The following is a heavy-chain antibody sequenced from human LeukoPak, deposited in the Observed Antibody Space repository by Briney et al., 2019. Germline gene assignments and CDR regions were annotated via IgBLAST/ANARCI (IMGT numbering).Heavy chain of an antibody. V-gene: IGHV3-33*01. Sequence: PGGSLRLSCAASGFTFSSYGMHWVRQAPGKGLEWVAVIWYDGSNKYYADSVKGRFTISRDNSKNTLYLQMNSLRAEDTAVYYCARDELGIQYYFDYWGQGTLVTASS. CDR3: ARDELGIQYYFDY. D-gene: IGHD7-27*01. J-gene: IGHJ4*02. CDR2: IWYDGSNK. CDR1: GFTFSSYG.